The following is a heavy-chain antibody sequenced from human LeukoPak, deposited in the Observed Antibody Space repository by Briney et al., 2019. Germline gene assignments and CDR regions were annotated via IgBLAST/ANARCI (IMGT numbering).Heavy chain of an antibody. CDR3: ARLADMITFGGVRDY. CDR1: GGSISSYY. V-gene: IGHV4-59*01. D-gene: IGHD3-16*01. J-gene: IGHJ4*02. Sequence: PSETLSLTCTVSGGSISSYYWSWIRQPPGKGLEWIGYIYYSGSTNYNPSLKSRVTISVDTSKNQFSLKLSSVTAADTAVYYCARLADMITFGGVRDYWGQGTLVTVSS. CDR2: IYYSGST.